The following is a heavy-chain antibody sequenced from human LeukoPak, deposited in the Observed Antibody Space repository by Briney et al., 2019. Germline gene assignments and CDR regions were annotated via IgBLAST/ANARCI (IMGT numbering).Heavy chain of an antibody. CDR3: VREDTYI. D-gene: IGHD2-2*02. CDR1: GYTFTSYS. CDR2: INTGNGNI. J-gene: IGHJ4*02. V-gene: IGHV1-3*04. Sequence: GASVKVSCKASGYTFTSYSMHWVRQAPGQRLEWMGWINTGNGNIKYSQKFQGRVTITRDTSANIGYMELSSLRSEDSAVYYCVREDTYIWGQGTLATVSS.